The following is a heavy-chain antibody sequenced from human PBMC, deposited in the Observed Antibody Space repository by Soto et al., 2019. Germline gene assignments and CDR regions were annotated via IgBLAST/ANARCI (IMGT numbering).Heavy chain of an antibody. CDR1: GGSISSYY. V-gene: IGHV4-59*01. CDR2: IYYSGST. J-gene: IGHJ4*02. CDR3: ARVSYDSSGYYLPFDY. D-gene: IGHD3-22*01. Sequence: SETLSLTCTVSGGSISSYYWSWIRQPPGKGLEWIGYIYYSGSTNYNPSLKSRVTISVDTSKNQFSLKLSSVTAADTAVYYCARVSYDSSGYYLPFDYWGQGTLVTVSS.